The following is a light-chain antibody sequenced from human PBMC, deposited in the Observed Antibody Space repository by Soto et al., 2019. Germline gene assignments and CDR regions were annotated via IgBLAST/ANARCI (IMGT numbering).Light chain of an antibody. CDR2: EVT. V-gene: IGLV2-14*01. CDR1: RDSIGAYDY. J-gene: IGLJ2*01. Sequence: QSVLTQPASVSGSPGQTITISCAGNRDSIGAYDYVSWYQQHPGNAPKLLVYEVTNRPSGVSDRFSGSKSGNTASLTISGLQAEDEADYYCNSYTNSSAVVFGGGTKVTVL. CDR3: NSYTNSSAVV.